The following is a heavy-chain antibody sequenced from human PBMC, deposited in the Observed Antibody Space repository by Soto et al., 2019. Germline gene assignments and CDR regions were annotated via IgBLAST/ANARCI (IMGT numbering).Heavy chain of an antibody. CDR2: IYWDDDK. D-gene: IGHD1-1*01. V-gene: IGHV2-5*02. CDR1: GFSLSTSGVG. CDR3: AHSAVLQGNWNGAYFDS. J-gene: IGHJ4*02. Sequence: QITLKESGPPRVKPTQTLTLTCIFSGFSLSTSGVGVGWIRQPPGKALEWLAVIYWDDDKRYSPSLKSRLTLTKDTSKHQVALTMSNMDPLDTATYYGAHSAVLQGNWNGAYFDSWGQGTLVTVSS.